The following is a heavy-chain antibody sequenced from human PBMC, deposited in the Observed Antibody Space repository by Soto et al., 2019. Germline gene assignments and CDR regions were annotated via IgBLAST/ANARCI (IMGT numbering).Heavy chain of an antibody. V-gene: IGHV3-23*01. CDR3: AKDRSDYDFWSGYSWFDP. J-gene: IGHJ5*02. D-gene: IGHD3-3*01. Sequence: GGSLRLSCAASGFTFSSYAMSWVRQAPGKGLEWVSAISGSGGSTYYADSVKGRFTISRDNSKNTLYLQMNSLRAEDTAVYYCAKDRSDYDFWSGYSWFDPWGQGTLVTVSS. CDR1: GFTFSSYA. CDR2: ISGSGGST.